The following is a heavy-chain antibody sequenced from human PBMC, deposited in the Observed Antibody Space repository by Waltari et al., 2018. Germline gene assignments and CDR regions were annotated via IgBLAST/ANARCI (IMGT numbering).Heavy chain of an antibody. Sequence: EVQLVESWGGLVQPGGSLRLSCAASGFTFSSYAMSWVRQAPGKGLVWVSAISGSGGSTYYADSVKGRFTIARDNSNNTLYLQMNSLRAEDTAVYYCAKDRPGAVAGIFDYWGQGTLVTVSS. V-gene: IGHV3-23*04. J-gene: IGHJ4*02. CDR2: ISGSGGST. CDR1: GFTFSSYA. D-gene: IGHD6-19*01. CDR3: AKDRPGAVAGIFDY.